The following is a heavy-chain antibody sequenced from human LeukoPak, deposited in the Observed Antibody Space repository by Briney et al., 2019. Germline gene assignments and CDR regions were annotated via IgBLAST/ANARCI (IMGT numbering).Heavy chain of an antibody. Sequence: PGGSLRLSCAASGFTFKKYDVTWVRQAPGKGLEWVSGIRASGGATYYADSVKGRFNISRDNSENTLYLLMNSLRGEDTAIYRALLGSKLLWRIDYWGQGTLVTVSS. CDR1: GFTFKKYD. D-gene: IGHD3-10*01. CDR2: IRASGGAT. V-gene: IGHV3-23*01. J-gene: IGHJ4*02. CDR3: LLGSKLLWRIDY.